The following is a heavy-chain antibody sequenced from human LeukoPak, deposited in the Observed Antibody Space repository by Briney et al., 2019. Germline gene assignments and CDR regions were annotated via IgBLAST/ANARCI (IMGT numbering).Heavy chain of an antibody. Sequence: SVKVSCKASGYTFTSYYMHWVRQAPGQGLEWMGGIIPIFGTANYAQKFQGRVTITADESTSTAYMELSSLRSEDTAVYYCASSGLGCSGGSCYGLACYYWGQGTLVTVSS. D-gene: IGHD2-15*01. CDR1: GYTFTSYY. CDR3: ASSGLGCSGGSCYGLACYY. V-gene: IGHV1-69*13. CDR2: IIPIFGTA. J-gene: IGHJ4*02.